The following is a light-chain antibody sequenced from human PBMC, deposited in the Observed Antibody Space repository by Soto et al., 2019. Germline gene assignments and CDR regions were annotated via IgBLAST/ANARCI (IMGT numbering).Light chain of an antibody. V-gene: IGLV2-14*03. CDR2: DVS. CDR3: SSYTSTSTPYV. J-gene: IGLJ1*01. Sequence: QSVLTQPASVSGSPGQSITISCTGTSSDVGGYNYVSWYQQHPGKAPKLMIYDVSNRPSGVSIRFSGSKSGNTASLTIFGLQAEDEADYYCSSYTSTSTPYVFGTGTKVTVL. CDR1: SSDVGGYNY.